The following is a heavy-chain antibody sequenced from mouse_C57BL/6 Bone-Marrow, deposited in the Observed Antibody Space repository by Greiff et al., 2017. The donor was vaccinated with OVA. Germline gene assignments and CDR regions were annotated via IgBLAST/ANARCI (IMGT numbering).Heavy chain of an antibody. J-gene: IGHJ1*03. CDR3: TRPTTVVATYWYFDV. V-gene: IGHV6-6*01. Sequence: DVQLQESGGGLVQPGGSMKLSCAASGFTFSDAWMDWVRQSPEKGLEWVAEIRNKANNHATYYAESVKGRFTISRDDSKSSVYLQMNSLRAEDTGIYYCTRPTTVVATYWYFDVWGTGTTVTVSS. CDR1: GFTFSDAW. CDR2: IRNKANNHAT. D-gene: IGHD1-1*01.